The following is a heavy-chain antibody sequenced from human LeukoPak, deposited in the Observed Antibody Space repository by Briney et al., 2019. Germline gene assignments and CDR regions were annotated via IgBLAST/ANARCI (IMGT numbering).Heavy chain of an antibody. CDR2: IKQDGSEK. D-gene: IGHD3-22*01. CDR1: GFTFSSYW. V-gene: IGHV3-7*01. J-gene: IGHJ6*03. Sequence: GGSLRFSCAASGFTFSSYWMSWVRQAPGKGLEWVANIKQDGSEKYYVDSVKGRFTISRDNAKNSLYLQMNSLRAEDTAVYYCARDMIVVVRGYYYMDVWGKGTTVTVSS. CDR3: ARDMIVVVRGYYYMDV.